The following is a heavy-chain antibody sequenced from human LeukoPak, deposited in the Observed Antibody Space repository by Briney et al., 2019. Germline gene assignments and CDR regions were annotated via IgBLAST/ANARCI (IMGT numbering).Heavy chain of an antibody. CDR3: ARSQTPGCSFCWFDP. Sequence: KSSETLSLTCTVSGVSISSYYWSWIRQPPGKGLEWIGYIYYSGSTNYNPSLKSRVTISVDTSKNQFSLKLSSVTAADTAVYYCARSQTPGCSFCWFDPWGQGTLVTVSS. CDR1: GVSISSYY. CDR2: IYYSGST. V-gene: IGHV4-59*01. D-gene: IGHD3-10*02. J-gene: IGHJ5*02.